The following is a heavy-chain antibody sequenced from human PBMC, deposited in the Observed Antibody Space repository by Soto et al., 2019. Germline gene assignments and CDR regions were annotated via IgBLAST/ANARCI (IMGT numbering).Heavy chain of an antibody. J-gene: IGHJ5*02. CDR1: GGSFNNYY. Sequence: QVQLQQWGAGLLKPSETLSLTCAVYGGSFNNYYWSWIRQPPGKGLEWIGEINHSGGTNYNPSLKRRVTISLDTSKNHFSLKLSSVTAADTAVYYCAKGGGSLWSWGQGTLVTVSS. CDR2: INHSGGT. CDR3: AKGGGSLWS. V-gene: IGHV4-34*01. D-gene: IGHD3-10*01.